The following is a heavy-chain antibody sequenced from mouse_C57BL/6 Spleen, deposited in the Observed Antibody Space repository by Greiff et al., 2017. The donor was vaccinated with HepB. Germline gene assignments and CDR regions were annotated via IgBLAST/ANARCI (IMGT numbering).Heavy chain of an antibody. CDR1: GFTFSDYY. CDR2: ISNGGGST. V-gene: IGHV5-12*01. D-gene: IGHD4-1*01. J-gene: IGHJ3*01. Sequence: EVKLMESGGGLVQPGGSLKLSCAASGFTFSDYYMYWVRQTPEKRLEWVAYISNGGGSTYYPETVKGRFTISRDNDKNTLYLQMSRLKSEDTAMYYCASLTGTPFAYWGQGTLVTVST. CDR3: ASLTGTPFAY.